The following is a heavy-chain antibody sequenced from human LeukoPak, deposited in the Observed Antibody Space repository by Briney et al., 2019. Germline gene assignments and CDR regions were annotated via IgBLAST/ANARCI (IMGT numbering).Heavy chain of an antibody. D-gene: IGHD4/OR15-4a*01. V-gene: IGHV3-53*04. CDR3: ARGPHDYGTDTKIDY. J-gene: IGHJ4*02. CDR2: IYSGGST. CDR1: GFTVSSNY. Sequence: GGSLRLSCAASGFTVSSNYMSWVRQAPGKGLEWVSVIYSGGSTYYADSVKGRFTISRHNSKNTLYLQMNSLRAEDTAVYYCARGPHDYGTDTKIDYWGQGTLVTVSS.